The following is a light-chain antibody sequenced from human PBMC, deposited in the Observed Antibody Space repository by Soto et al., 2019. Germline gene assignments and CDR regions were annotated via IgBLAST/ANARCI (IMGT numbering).Light chain of an antibody. V-gene: IGKV1-39*01. CDR2: AAS. J-gene: IGKJ4*01. CDR3: QQSYTAPLT. Sequence: DIQMTQSPSSLSASIGDKVTITCRASQTVSNFLNWYQQTPGRVPKVLVSAASTLQSGVPSRFSGSGSGTDFTLTISSLQPEDVATYYCQQSYTAPLTFGGGTKVEIK. CDR1: QTVSNF.